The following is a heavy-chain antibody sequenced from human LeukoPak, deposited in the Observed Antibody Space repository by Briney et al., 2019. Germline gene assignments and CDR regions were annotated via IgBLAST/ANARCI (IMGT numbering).Heavy chain of an antibody. V-gene: IGHV1-3*01. CDR2: INAGNGNT. CDR3: ARDRWGCSSTSCYYNWFDP. CDR1: GYTFAKYA. Sequence: GPVKVSCKASGYTFAKYAIHWVRQDPGQRLEWMGWINAGNGNTKYSQKFQGRVTITRDTSASTAYMELSSLRSEDTAVYYCARDRWGCSSTSCYYNWFDPWGQGTLVTVSS. D-gene: IGHD2-2*01. J-gene: IGHJ5*02.